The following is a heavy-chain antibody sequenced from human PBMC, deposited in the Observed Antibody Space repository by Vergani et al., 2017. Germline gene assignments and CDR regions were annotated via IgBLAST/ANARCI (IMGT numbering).Heavy chain of an antibody. CDR1: GYSISRGYY. D-gene: IGHD3-16*01. CDR3: ARQFWVSQGVGAFET. V-gene: IGHV4-38-2*02. J-gene: IGHJ3*02. CDR2: VFHSGSA. Sequence: QVQLQESGPGLVKPSETLSLTCSVSGYSISRGYYWGWIRQPPGKGLEWIATVFHSGSAYYNPSLRRRVTISVGTSKNPFSLRLTTLTAADTAVYYCARQFWVSQGVGAFETWGRGTEVSVSS.